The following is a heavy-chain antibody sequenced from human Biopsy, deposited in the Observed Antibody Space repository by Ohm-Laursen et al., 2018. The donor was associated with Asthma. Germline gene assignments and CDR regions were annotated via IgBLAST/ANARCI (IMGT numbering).Heavy chain of an antibody. J-gene: IGHJ4*02. CDR3: ARDRGIAAAGTEFDY. D-gene: IGHD6-13*01. CDR1: GFTFSDYY. Sequence: SLRLSCAASGFTFSDYYMSWSRQAPGKGLEWVSYISSSGSTIYYADSVKGRFTISRDNAKNSLYLQMNSLRAEDTAVYYCARDRGIAAAGTEFDYWGQGTLVTVSS. CDR2: ISSSGSTI. V-gene: IGHV3-11*01.